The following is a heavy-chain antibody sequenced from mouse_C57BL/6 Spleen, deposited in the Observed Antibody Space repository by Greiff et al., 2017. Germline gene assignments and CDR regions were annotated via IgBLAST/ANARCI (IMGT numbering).Heavy chain of an antibody. J-gene: IGHJ4*01. Sequence: VQLQQSGAELVKPGASVKLSCTASGFNIKDYYMHWVKQRTEQGLEWIGRIDPEDGETKYAPNFQGKATITADTSSNTAYLQLSSLTSEDTAVYYCASDYYGSSYGGGDAMDYWGQGTSVTVSS. CDR1: GFNIKDYY. V-gene: IGHV14-2*01. D-gene: IGHD1-1*01. CDR3: ASDYYGSSYGGGDAMDY. CDR2: IDPEDGET.